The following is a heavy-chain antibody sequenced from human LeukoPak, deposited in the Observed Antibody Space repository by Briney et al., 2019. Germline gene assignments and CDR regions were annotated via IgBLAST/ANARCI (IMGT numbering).Heavy chain of an antibody. CDR2: MNPNSGNT. CDR3: ARDRNYYDSSGYQTPGLDP. CDR1: GYTFTSYD. V-gene: IGHV1-8*03. J-gene: IGHJ5*02. Sequence: ASVKVSCKASGYTFTSYDINWVRQATGQGLEWMGWMNPNSGNTGYAQKIQGRVTITRNTSISTAYMELSSLRSEDTAVYYCARDRNYYDSSGYQTPGLDPWGQGTLVTVSS. D-gene: IGHD3-22*01.